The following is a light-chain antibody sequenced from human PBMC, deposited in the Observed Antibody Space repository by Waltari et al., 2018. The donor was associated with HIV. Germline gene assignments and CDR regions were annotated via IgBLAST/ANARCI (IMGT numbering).Light chain of an antibody. J-gene: IGLJ2*01. CDR3: CSYAGDSVV. V-gene: IGLV2-11*01. CDR2: DVN. CDR1: SSDVGGYNY. Sequence: QSALTQPRSVSGSPGQSVAISCPGTSSDVGGYNYVSWYQQHPGNAPKLMLSDVNKRPSGVPDRFSGSKSGNTASLTISGLQAEDEADYYCCSYAGDSVVFGGGTKLTVL.